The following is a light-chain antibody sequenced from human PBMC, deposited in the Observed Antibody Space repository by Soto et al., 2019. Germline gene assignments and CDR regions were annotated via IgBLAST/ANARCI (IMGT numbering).Light chain of an antibody. CDR1: SSDVGGYDF. CDR2: EVS. V-gene: IGLV2-8*01. CDR3: ASYAGGHYNWV. Sequence: APTQPPSASGAPGQPVTIPCTGTSSDVGGYDFVSWYQQHPGKAPKLIIYEVSKWPSGVPDRFSGSKSGNTASLTVSGLQAEDEADYYCASYAGGHYNWVFGGGTKVTVL. J-gene: IGLJ3*02.